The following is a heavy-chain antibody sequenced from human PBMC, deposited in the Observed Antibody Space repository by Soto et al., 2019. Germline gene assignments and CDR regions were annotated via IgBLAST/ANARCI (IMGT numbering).Heavy chain of an antibody. V-gene: IGHV4-30-4*01. CDR2: IYYSGST. D-gene: IGHD3-10*01. J-gene: IGHJ4*02. CDR1: GGSISSGDYY. Sequence: PSETLSLTCTVSGGSISSGDYYWSWIRQPPGKGLEWIGYIYYSGSTYYNPSLKSRVTISVDTSKNQFSLKLSSVTAADTAAYYCARDGQSDLLWFGSFDYWGQGTLVTVSS. CDR3: ARDGQSDLLWFGSFDY.